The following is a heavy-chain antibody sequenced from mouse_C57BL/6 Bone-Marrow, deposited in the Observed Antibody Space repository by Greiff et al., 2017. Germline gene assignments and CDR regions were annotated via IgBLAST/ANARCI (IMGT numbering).Heavy chain of an antibody. Sequence: QVQLQQPGAELVKPGASVKLSCKASGYTFTSYWMHWVKQRPGQGLEWIGMIHPNSGSTNYNEKFKSKATLTVDKSSSTAYMQLSSLTSEDSAVYYCAREKGWFNAMGYWGQGASVTVSS. CDR2: IHPNSGST. CDR3: AREKGWFNAMGY. V-gene: IGHV1-64*01. CDR1: GYTFTSYW. J-gene: IGHJ4*01. D-gene: IGHD2-3*01.